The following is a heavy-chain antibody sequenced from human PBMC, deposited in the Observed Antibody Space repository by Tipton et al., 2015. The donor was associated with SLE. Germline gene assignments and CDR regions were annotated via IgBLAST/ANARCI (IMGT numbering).Heavy chain of an antibody. CDR2: IYSSGST. Sequence: TLSLTCSVSGGSISGYYWTWIRQPPGKGLEWIGYIYSSGSTTYTPSLKSRIAISVDTSTMQFSLRLTSVTAADTAVYYCGGGNYFDYYMDVWGKGTTVTVSS. CDR1: GGSISGYY. CDR3: GGGNYFDYYMDV. D-gene: IGHD3-22*01. J-gene: IGHJ6*03. V-gene: IGHV4-4*08.